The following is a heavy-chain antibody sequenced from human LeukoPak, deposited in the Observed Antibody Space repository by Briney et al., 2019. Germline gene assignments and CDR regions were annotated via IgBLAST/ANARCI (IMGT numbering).Heavy chain of an antibody. V-gene: IGHV1-8*01. J-gene: IGHJ4*02. Sequence: ASVKVSCKASGYTFTSYDINWVRQATGQGLEWMGWMNPNSGNTGYAQKFQGRVTMTRNTSISTAYMELSSLRSEDMAVYYCARANRVVAATPALYYFDYWGQGTLVTVSS. D-gene: IGHD2-15*01. CDR1: GYTFTSYD. CDR3: ARANRVVAATPALYYFDY. CDR2: MNPNSGNT.